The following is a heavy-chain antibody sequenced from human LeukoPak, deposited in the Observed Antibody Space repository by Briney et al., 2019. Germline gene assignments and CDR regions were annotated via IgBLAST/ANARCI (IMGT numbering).Heavy chain of an antibody. V-gene: IGHV4-39*01. D-gene: IGHD5-12*01. CDR1: GGSISSSSYY. J-gene: IGHJ4*02. CDR2: IYYSGST. CDR3: ARLVATSPRFDY. Sequence: SQTLSLTCTVSGGSISSSSYYWGWIRQPPGKGLEWIGSIYYSGSTYYNPSLKSRVTISVDTSKNQFSLKLSSVTAADTAVYYCARLVATSPRFDYWGQGTLVTVSS.